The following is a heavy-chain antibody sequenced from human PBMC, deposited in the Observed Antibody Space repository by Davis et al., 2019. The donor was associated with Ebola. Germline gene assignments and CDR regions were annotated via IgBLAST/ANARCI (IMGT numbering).Heavy chain of an antibody. V-gene: IGHV3-9*03. D-gene: IGHD1-1*01. CDR1: RFTFSSYS. J-gene: IGHJ3*02. CDR2: ISWNSGSI. Sequence: GGSLRLSCAASRFTFSSYSMNWVRQAPGKGLEWVSGISWNSGSIGYADSVKGRFTISRDNAKNSLYLQMNSLRAEDMALYYCAKDALPEGYTWDAFDIWGQGTMVTVSS. CDR3: AKDALPEGYTWDAFDI.